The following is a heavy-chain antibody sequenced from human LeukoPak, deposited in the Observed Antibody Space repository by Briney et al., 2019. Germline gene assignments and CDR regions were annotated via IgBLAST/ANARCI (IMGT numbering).Heavy chain of an antibody. J-gene: IGHJ4*02. Sequence: GGSLRLSCAASGSTFSSYGMHWVRQAPGKGLEWVAVISYDGSNKYYADSVKGRFTISRDNSKNTLYLQMNSLRAEDTAVYYCAKGRRGLWFGGEVYWGQGTLVTVSS. CDR2: ISYDGSNK. CDR1: GSTFSSYG. D-gene: IGHD3-10*01. CDR3: AKGRRGLWFGGEVY. V-gene: IGHV3-30*18.